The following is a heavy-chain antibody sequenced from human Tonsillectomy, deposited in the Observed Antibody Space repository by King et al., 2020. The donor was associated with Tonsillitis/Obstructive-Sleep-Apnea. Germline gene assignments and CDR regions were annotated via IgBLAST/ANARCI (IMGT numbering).Heavy chain of an antibody. CDR2: IYPGDSDT. J-gene: IGHJ3*02. CDR3: AGHEDTSGYYGAFDI. D-gene: IGHD3-22*01. Sequence: QLVQSGAEVKKPGESLKISCKGSGYSFTSYWIGWVRQMPGKGLEWMGLIYPGDSDTRYSPSFQGQVTISADKSIRTAYLQWSSLKASHTAMYYCAGHEDTSGYYGAFDIWGQGTRVTVPS. V-gene: IGHV5-51*01. CDR1: GYSFTSYW.